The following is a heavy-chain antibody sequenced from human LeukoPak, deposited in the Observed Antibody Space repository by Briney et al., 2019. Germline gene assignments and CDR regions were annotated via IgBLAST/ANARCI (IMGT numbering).Heavy chain of an antibody. Sequence: GGSLRLSCAASGFSSSSYEMNWVRQAPGKGLEWVSYISSGGTSTYYADSVKGRFTISRDNAKNSLYLQMNSLRAEDTAVYYCARDIRITPSRDLDYWGQGTLVTVSS. J-gene: IGHJ4*02. CDR3: ARDIRITPSRDLDY. V-gene: IGHV3-48*03. D-gene: IGHD2-15*01. CDR1: GFSSSSYE. CDR2: ISSGGTST.